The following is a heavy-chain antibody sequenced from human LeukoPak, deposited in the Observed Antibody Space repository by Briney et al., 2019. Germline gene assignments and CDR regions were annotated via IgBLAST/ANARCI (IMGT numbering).Heavy chain of an antibody. CDR3: ARDRVGDYRFLFEY. CDR1: GGSISSGGYY. J-gene: IGHJ4*02. Sequence: PSQTLSLTCTVSGGSISSGGYYWSWIRQHPGKGLEWIGYIYYSGSTYYNPSLKSRVTISVDTSKNQFSLKLSSVTAADTAVYYCARDRVGDYRFLFEYWGQGTLVTVSS. D-gene: IGHD4-17*01. V-gene: IGHV4-31*03. CDR2: IYYSGST.